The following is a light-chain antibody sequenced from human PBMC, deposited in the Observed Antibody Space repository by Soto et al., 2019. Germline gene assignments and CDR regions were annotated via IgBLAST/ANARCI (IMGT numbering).Light chain of an antibody. CDR2: EVS. J-gene: IGLJ1*01. CDR1: SSDVGGYNY. V-gene: IGLV2-14*01. Sequence: QSALTQPASVSGSPGQSITISCTGTSSDVGGYNYVSWYQQHPGTAPKLMIYEVSNRPSGVSNRFSGSKSGNTASLTISGLQAEDEAEYYCCSYTSSETYVFGTGTKLTAL. CDR3: CSYTSSETYV.